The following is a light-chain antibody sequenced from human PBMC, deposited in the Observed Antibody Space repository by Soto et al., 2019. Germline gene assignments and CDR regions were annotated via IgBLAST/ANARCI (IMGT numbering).Light chain of an antibody. Sequence: QSALTQPRSVSGSPGQSVTISCTGTSSDAGGYNSVSWYQHHPGKAPKLMIYDVSKRPSGVPDRFSGSKSGNTASLTISGLQAEDEADYYCCSYAGSYTFGVFGGGTQLTVL. CDR1: SSDAGGYNS. CDR3: CSYAGSYTFGV. J-gene: IGLJ2*01. CDR2: DVS. V-gene: IGLV2-11*01.